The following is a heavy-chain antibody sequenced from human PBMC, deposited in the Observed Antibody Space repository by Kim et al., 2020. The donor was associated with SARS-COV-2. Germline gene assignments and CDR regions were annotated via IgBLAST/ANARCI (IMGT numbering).Heavy chain of an antibody. CDR1: GFSLSDFY. CDR3: AREDRAINWFDP. J-gene: IGHJ5*02. D-gene: IGHD2-2*01. CDR2: ISNSGNYT. Sequence: GGSLRLSCAASGFSLSDFYMSWIRQAPGKGLEWISYISNSGNYTNYADSVKGRFTISRDNAENSVYLQMSSLRDEDTAIYYCAREDRAINWFDPWGQGTLVTVSS. V-gene: IGHV3-11*05.